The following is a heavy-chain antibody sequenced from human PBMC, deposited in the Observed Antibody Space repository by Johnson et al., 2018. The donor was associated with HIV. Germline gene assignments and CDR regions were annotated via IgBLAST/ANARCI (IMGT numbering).Heavy chain of an antibody. V-gene: IGHV3-11*01. CDR3: TRTDDAYHYDTFGYIDAFDI. J-gene: IGHJ3*02. D-gene: IGHD3-22*01. CDR2: ISSSGSTI. CDR1: GFTFSDYY. Sequence: QVHLVESGGGLVKPGGSLRLSCAASGFTFSDYYMSWIRQAPGKGLEWVSYISSSGSTIYYADSVKGRFTISRDNAKNSLYLQMNSLKTEDTAVYYCTRTDDAYHYDTFGYIDAFDIWGQGTMVTVSS.